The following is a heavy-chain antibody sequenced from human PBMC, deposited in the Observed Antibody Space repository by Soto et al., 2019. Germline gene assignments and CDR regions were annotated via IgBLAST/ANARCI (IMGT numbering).Heavy chain of an antibody. CDR1: GYTFTSYG. D-gene: IGHD3-16*01. CDR3: ARDREWGRMTPLDY. V-gene: IGHV1-18*04. Sequence: GASVKVSCKASGYTFTSYGISWVRQAPGQGLEWMGWISAYNANTNYAQKVQGRVTMTADTSTNTAYMELRSLRSDDSAVYYCARDREWGRMTPLDYWGQGTLVTVSS. J-gene: IGHJ4*02. CDR2: ISAYNANT.